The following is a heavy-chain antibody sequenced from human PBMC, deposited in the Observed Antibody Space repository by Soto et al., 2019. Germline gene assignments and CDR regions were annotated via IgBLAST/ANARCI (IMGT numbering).Heavy chain of an antibody. CDR3: ARPNLTSSGPIIRTGDDAFDI. V-gene: IGHV1-69*02. J-gene: IGHJ3*02. Sequence: QVQLVQSGAEVKKPGSSVKVSCKASGGTFSSYTISWVRQAPGQGLEWMGRIIPILGIANYAQKFQGRVTITADKSTSTAYMELSSLRSEDTAVYYCARPNLTSSGPIIRTGDDAFDIWGQGTMVTVSS. D-gene: IGHD3-22*01. CDR2: IIPILGIA. CDR1: GGTFSSYT.